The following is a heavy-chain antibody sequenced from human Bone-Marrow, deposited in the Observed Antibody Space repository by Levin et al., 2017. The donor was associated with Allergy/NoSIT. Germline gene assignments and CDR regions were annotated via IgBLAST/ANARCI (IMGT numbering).Heavy chain of an antibody. V-gene: IGHV4-59*08. CDR3: ARMTGDYYHYYMDV. D-gene: IGHD3-9*01. CDR2: IYYTGNT. Sequence: PSETLSLTCTLSDGSISGSYWTWIRQPPGKGLEWIGYIYYTGNTNYNPTLKSRVTISEDTSKNQFSLRLSSVTAADTAVYYCARMTGDYYHYYMDVWGKGTPVTVSS. CDR1: DGSISGSY. J-gene: IGHJ6*03.